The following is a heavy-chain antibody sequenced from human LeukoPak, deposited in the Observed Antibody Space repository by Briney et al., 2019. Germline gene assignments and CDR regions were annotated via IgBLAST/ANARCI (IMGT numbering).Heavy chain of an antibody. V-gene: IGHV4-4*09. CDR1: GDSITKYY. Sequence: SETLSLTCSVFGDSITKYYWSSVRQPPGKGLEYIGFIHTRGNTGYNPSLKTRVTISGDTSKNQLSLKVNSVTAADTAVYYCARLVVTSLLDWFDPWGQGALVIVSS. D-gene: IGHD2-21*02. J-gene: IGHJ5*02. CDR3: ARLVVTSLLDWFDP. CDR2: IHTRGNT.